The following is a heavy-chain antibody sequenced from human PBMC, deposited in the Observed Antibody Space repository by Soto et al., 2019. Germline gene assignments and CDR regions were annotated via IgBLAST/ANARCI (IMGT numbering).Heavy chain of an antibody. CDR1: GYSFSDYG. J-gene: IGHJ6*02. D-gene: IGHD6-19*01. CDR3: ASYGYSSGWYLGTGMDV. CDR2: ISTYNGNT. Sequence: QVQLVQSGAEVKKPGASLKVSCQASGYSFSDYGIAWVRQAPGQGLAWVGWISTYNGNTNYAQKFHGTVTMTTETSAHTAYMELRSLRSDDNALYYCASYGYSSGWYLGTGMDVWGQGTPVTVSS. V-gene: IGHV1-18*04.